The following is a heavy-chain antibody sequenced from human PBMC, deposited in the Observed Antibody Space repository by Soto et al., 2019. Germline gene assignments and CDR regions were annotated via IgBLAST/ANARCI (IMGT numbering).Heavy chain of an antibody. J-gene: IGHJ4*02. V-gene: IGHV3-23*01. CDR2: LSGSGDNT. CDR3: TRSRGWYTFDY. D-gene: IGHD6-19*01. Sequence: EVQLLESGGGLVQPGGSLRLSCAASGFTISNYAMGWVRQAPGKGLEWVSSLSGSGDNTCYADSVKGRVTISRDNSRDNSKTALYLQMNSLRAEDTAVYYCTRSRGWYTFDYWGQGTLVTVSS. CDR1: GFTISNYA.